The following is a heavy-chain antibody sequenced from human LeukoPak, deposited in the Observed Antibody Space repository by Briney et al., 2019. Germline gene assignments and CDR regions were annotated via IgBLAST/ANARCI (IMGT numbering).Heavy chain of an antibody. V-gene: IGHV1-24*01. CDR3: ARAGKIHRYCSSTSCYYYYMDV. J-gene: IGHJ6*03. CDR2: FDPEDGET. Sequence: ASVKVSCKVSGYTLTELSMHWVRQAPGKGLEWMGGFDPEDGETIYAQKFQGRVTMTEDTSTDTAYMELSSLRSEDTAVYYCARAGKIHRYCSSTSCYYYYMDVWGKGTTVTVSS. CDR1: GYTLTELS. D-gene: IGHD2-2*01.